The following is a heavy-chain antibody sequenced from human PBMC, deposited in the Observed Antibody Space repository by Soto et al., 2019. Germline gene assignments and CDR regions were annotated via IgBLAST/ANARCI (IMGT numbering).Heavy chain of an antibody. CDR2: IRSKAYGGTT. V-gene: IGHV3-49*04. J-gene: IGHJ4*02. Sequence: GGSLRLSCTASGFTFGDYAMSWVRQAPGKGLEWVGFIRSKAYGGTTEYAASVKGRFTISRDDSKSIAYLQMNSLKTEDTSVYYCTGDYFDFWCQGTLVSVFS. CDR1: GFTFGDYA. CDR3: TGDYFDF. D-gene: IGHD4-17*01.